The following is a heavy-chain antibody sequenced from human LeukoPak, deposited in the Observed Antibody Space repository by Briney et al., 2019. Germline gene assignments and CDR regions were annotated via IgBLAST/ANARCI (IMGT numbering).Heavy chain of an antibody. CDR3: AGDRDIVATILPFDY. CDR1: GYTFTSYG. Sequence: ASVKVSCKASGYTFTSYGISWVRQAPGQGLEWMGWISAYNGNTNYAQKFQGRVTMTRDTSISTAYMELSRLRSDDTAVYYCAGDRDIVATILPFDYWGQGTLVTVSS. J-gene: IGHJ4*02. CDR2: ISAYNGNT. V-gene: IGHV1-18*01. D-gene: IGHD5-12*01.